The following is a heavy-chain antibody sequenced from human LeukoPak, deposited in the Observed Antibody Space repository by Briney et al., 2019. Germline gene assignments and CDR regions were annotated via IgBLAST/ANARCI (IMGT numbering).Heavy chain of an antibody. CDR3: ARGFDDILTGYYLPDGNWFDP. CDR2: IYYSGST. D-gene: IGHD3-9*01. CDR1: GGSISSGGYY. J-gene: IGHJ5*02. Sequence: SETLSLTCTVSGGSISSGGYYWSWLRQHPGKGLEWIGYIYYSGSTYYNPSLKSRVTISVDTSKNQFSLKLSSVTAADTAVYYCARGFDDILTGYYLPDGNWFDPWGQGTLVTVSS. V-gene: IGHV4-31*03.